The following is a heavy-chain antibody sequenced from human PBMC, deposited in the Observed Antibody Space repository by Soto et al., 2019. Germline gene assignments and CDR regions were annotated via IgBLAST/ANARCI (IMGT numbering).Heavy chain of an antibody. CDR2: ISGSGGST. Sequence: GGSLRLSCAASGFTFGGYAMSWVRRAPGKGLKWVSAISGSGGSTYYADSAKGRFTISRDNSKNTLYLQMNSLRAEDTAVYYCDKGPYDYVWGSYRYYLDYWGQGTLVTVSS. CDR1: GFTFGGYA. D-gene: IGHD3-16*02. J-gene: IGHJ4*02. CDR3: DKGPYDYVWGSYRYYLDY. V-gene: IGHV3-23*01.